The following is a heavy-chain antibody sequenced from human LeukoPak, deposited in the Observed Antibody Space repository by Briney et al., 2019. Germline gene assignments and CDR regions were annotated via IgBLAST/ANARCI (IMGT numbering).Heavy chain of an antibody. CDR1: GGSISSYY. CDR2: IYSSGST. V-gene: IGHV4-4*07. Sequence: SETLSLTCTVSGGSISSYYWSWIRQPAGKGLAWIGGIYSSGSTNYNPSLKSRVTMSVDTSKNQFSLKLSSVTAADTAVYYCARGSRITMIIVADDAFDIWGQGTMVTVSS. CDR3: ARGSRITMIIVADDAFDI. D-gene: IGHD3-22*01. J-gene: IGHJ3*02.